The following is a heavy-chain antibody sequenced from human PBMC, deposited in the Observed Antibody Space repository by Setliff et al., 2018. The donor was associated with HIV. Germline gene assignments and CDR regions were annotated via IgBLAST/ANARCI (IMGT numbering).Heavy chain of an antibody. V-gene: IGHV1-8*02. CDR2: MNPNSGDT. Sequence: ASVKVSCKASGNTFTSCDIHWVRQATGQGLEWMGWMNPNSGDTGYAQKFQGRVSMTRNTSTGTAYMELSSLRSEDTAVYYCARWVPYWSTTSRYHWLFHYMDVWGKGTTVTVSS. CDR1: GNTFTSCD. D-gene: IGHD2-2*01. CDR3: ARWVPYWSTTSRYHWLFHYMDV. J-gene: IGHJ6*03.